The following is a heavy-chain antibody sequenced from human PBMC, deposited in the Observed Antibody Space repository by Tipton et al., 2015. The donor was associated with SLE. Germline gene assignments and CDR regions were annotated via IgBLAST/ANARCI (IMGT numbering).Heavy chain of an antibody. V-gene: IGHV3-23*01. CDR1: GFTFSSYA. J-gene: IGHJ4*02. CDR3: AKFEKTTDFYLDS. CDR2: ISGGGGST. Sequence: SLRLSCATSGFTFSSYALSCVRRAPAKGLEWVSAISGGGGSTYYADFVKGRFSISIDKSKKTLFLQMNSLRVDDTATYYCAKFEKTTDFYLDSWGQGTLVSVSS. D-gene: IGHD1/OR15-1a*01.